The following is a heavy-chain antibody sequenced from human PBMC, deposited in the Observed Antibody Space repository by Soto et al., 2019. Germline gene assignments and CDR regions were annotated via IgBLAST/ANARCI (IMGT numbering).Heavy chain of an antibody. CDR1: GGTFSSYA. Sequence: QVQLVQSGAEVKKPGSSVKVSCKASGGTFSSYAISWVRQAPGQGLEWMGGIIPIFGTANYAQKFQGRVTFTADEPPSTAYRELSSVRSEDTAVYYCARDPDGGGGHNWFDPWGQGTLVTVSS. D-gene: IGHD3-16*01. J-gene: IGHJ5*02. V-gene: IGHV1-69*12. CDR3: ARDPDGGGGHNWFDP. CDR2: IIPIFGTA.